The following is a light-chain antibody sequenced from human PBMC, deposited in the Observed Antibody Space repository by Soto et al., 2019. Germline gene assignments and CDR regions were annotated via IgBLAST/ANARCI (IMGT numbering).Light chain of an antibody. Sequence: EIVLTQSPATLSLSPGERATVSCRASQSVSNNLGWYQQKAGQAPRLLIYDASNRATGIPASFSGSGSGTDFTLTISSLEPEAFAFSYCQLGGTFGQGTRLEIK. V-gene: IGKV3-11*01. CDR2: DAS. J-gene: IGKJ5*01. CDR3: QLGGT. CDR1: QSVSNN.